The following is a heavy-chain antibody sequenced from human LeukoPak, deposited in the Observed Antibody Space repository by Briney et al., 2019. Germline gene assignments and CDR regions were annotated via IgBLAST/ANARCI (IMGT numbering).Heavy chain of an antibody. J-gene: IGHJ4*02. CDR3: VRDFHVRLYDTGGYSY. D-gene: IGHD3-22*01. Sequence: PGRSLRLSCAASEFTFSSYAMHWVRQAPGKGLEWVAVISYDGSNKYYADSVKGRFTISRDNAKNSLYLQMNSLRAEDAAVYYCVRDFHVRLYDTGGYSYWGQGTLVTVSS. CDR1: EFTFSSYA. CDR2: ISYDGSNK. V-gene: IGHV3-30*04.